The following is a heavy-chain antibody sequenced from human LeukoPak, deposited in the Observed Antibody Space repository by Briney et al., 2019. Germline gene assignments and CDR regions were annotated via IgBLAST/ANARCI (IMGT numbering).Heavy chain of an antibody. J-gene: IGHJ4*02. CDR2: ISYDGSNK. CDR3: AKDPSYGDYVGYFDY. V-gene: IGHV3-30*18. CDR1: GFTFSSYG. Sequence: PGRSLRLSCAASGFTFSSYGMHWVRQAPGKGLEWVAVISYDGSNKYYADSVKGRFTISRYNSKNTLYLQMNSLRAEDTAVYYCAKDPSYGDYVGYFDYWGQGTLVTVSS. D-gene: IGHD4-17*01.